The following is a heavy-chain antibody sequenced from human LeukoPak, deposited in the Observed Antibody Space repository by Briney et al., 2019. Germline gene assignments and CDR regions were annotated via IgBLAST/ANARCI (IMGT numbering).Heavy chain of an antibody. CDR1: GFTFSSYG. Sequence: PGGSLRLSCAASGFTFSSYGMHWVRQAPGKGLEWVAVISYDGSNKYYADSVKGRFTISRDNSKNTLYLQMNSLRAEDTAVYYCAKPGGAAAGTDYYYYYMDVWGKGTTVTVSS. J-gene: IGHJ6*03. CDR2: ISYDGSNK. V-gene: IGHV3-30*18. D-gene: IGHD6-13*01. CDR3: AKPGGAAAGTDYYYYYMDV.